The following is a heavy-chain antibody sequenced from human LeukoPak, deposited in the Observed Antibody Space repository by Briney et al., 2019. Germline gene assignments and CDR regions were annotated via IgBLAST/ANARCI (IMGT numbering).Heavy chain of an antibody. CDR2: IYYSGST. Sequence: SETLSLTCTVSGGSISSYYWSWIRQPPGKGLEWIGYIYYSGSTNYNPSLKSRVTISVDTSKNQFSLKLSSATAADTAVYYCAREDSGGYYAYWGQGTLVTVSS. V-gene: IGHV4-59*01. CDR3: AREDSGGYYAY. D-gene: IGHD3-22*01. J-gene: IGHJ4*02. CDR1: GGSISSYY.